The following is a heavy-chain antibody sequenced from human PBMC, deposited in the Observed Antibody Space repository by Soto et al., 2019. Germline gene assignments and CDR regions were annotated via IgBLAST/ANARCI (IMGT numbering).Heavy chain of an antibody. D-gene: IGHD6-13*01. CDR3: VTDLVSSSWYGPVGMDV. Sequence: GESLKMSGDCSGYSFTSYCISSDLQMRGKGREWMWRIDPSDSYTNYSPSFQGHVTISADKSISTAYLQWSSLKASDTAMYYCVTDLVSSSWYGPVGMDVWGQGTTVTVSS. V-gene: IGHV5-10-1*01. CDR1: GYSFTSYC. CDR2: IDPSDSYT. J-gene: IGHJ6*02.